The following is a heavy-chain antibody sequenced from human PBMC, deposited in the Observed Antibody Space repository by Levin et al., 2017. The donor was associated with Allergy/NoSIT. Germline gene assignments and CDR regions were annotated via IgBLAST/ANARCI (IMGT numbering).Heavy chain of an antibody. J-gene: IGHJ3*02. D-gene: IGHD4-17*01. V-gene: IGHV5-51*01. CDR1: GYTFSSYW. Sequence: KVSCKGSGYTFSSYWIGWVRQKPGKGLEWMGIIYPSDSDARYSPSFQGQVTISADKSISTAFLQWSSLKASDSAMYYCARLRRIAVRYDAFAIWGQGTMVSVSS. CDR2: IYPSDSDA. CDR3: ARLRRIAVRYDAFAI.